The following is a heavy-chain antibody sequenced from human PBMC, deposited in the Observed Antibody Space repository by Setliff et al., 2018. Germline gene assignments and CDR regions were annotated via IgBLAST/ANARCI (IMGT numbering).Heavy chain of an antibody. V-gene: IGHV3-NL1*01. CDR2: IISGDDT. D-gene: IGHD1-7*01. J-gene: IGHJ4*02. Sequence: PGESLKISCVASGFAFGTYGMHWVRQAPGKGLEWVSSIISGDDTFYTDSVKGRFTISRDSSKNTLYLQMNSLRAEDTAVYYCAKPQVELRWGFESWGQGTLVTVSS. CDR1: GFAFGTYG. CDR3: AKPQVELRWGFES.